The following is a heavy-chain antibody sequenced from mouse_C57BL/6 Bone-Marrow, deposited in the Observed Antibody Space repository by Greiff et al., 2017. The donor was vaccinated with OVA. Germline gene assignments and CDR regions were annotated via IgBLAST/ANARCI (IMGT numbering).Heavy chain of an antibody. J-gene: IGHJ1*03. Sequence: QVQLQQPGAELVMPGASVKLSCKASGYTFTSYWMHWVKQRPGQGLEWIGEIDPSDSYTNYNQKFKGKSTLTVDKSSSTAYMQLSSLTSEDSAVYYGAREDLFDWYFDVWGTGTTVTVSS. CDR3: AREDLFDWYFDV. V-gene: IGHV1-69*01. CDR1: GYTFTSYW. CDR2: IDPSDSYT.